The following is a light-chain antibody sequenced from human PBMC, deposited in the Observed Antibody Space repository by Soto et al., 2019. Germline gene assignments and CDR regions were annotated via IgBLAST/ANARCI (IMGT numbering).Light chain of an antibody. Sequence: DIALTQSPGTLSLSPGDRAILSCRASQSVNSGSLAWYQQRPGQAPRLLIYGATIRATGIPDMFSGSGSGTAXTLTSSRVDPEDFAVYYCQQYGSSVRTFGQGTKVDIK. CDR1: QSVNSGS. J-gene: IGKJ1*01. CDR2: GAT. CDR3: QQYGSSVRT. V-gene: IGKV3-20*01.